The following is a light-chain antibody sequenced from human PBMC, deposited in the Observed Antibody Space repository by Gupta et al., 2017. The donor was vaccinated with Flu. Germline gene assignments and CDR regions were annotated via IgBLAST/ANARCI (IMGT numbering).Light chain of an antibody. CDR1: QSVGTS. J-gene: IGKJ1*01. CDR2: DAS. CDR3: QQRTDWLWT. V-gene: IGKV3-11*01. Sequence: PATLSLSPGERATLSCRASQSVGTSLAWYQQKPGQAPRLLMYDASNRATGIPARFSGGGSGTDFTLTISSLEPEDFVVYYCQQRTDWLWTFGQGTXVEI.